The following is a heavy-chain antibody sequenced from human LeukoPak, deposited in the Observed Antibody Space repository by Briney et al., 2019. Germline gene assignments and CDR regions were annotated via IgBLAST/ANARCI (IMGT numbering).Heavy chain of an antibody. CDR3: ARGTTRGYSYGYYYYYMDV. V-gene: IGHV4-34*01. CDR2: INHSGST. J-gene: IGHJ6*03. Sequence: SETLSLTCAVYGGSFSGYYWSWIRQPPGKGLEWIGEINHSGSTNYNPSLKSRVTISVDTSKNQFSLKLSSVTAADTAVYYCARGTTRGYSYGYYYYYMDVWGKGTTVTVSS. D-gene: IGHD5-18*01. CDR1: GGSFSGYY.